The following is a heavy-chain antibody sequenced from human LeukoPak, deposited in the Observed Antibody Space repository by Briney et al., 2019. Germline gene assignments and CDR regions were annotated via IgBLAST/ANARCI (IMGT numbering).Heavy chain of an antibody. Sequence: GGSLRLSCAASGFTFSSYSMNWVRQAPGKGLEWVSSISSSSSYIYYADSVKGRFTISRDNAKNSLYLQMNSLRAEDTAVYYCARDQGLYDSVSRYDIWGQGTMVTVSS. D-gene: IGHD3-22*01. CDR2: ISSSSSYI. J-gene: IGHJ3*02. CDR3: ARDQGLYDSVSRYDI. CDR1: GFTFSSYS. V-gene: IGHV3-21*01.